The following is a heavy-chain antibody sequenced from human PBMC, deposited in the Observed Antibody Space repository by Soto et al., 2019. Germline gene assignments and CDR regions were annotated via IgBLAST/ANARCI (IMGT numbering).Heavy chain of an antibody. CDR1: GFTVSSNY. J-gene: IGHJ4*02. V-gene: IGHV3-53*04. CDR2: IYSGGST. CDR3: ARDFRPPYGVRYFDY. Sequence: EVQLVESGGGLVQPGGSLRLSCPASGFTVSSNYMSWVRQAPGKGLEWVSVIYSGGSTHYADSVKGRFTISRHNSKNTLYLLMNSLRAEDTAVYYCARDFRPPYGVRYFDYWGQGTLVTVSS. D-gene: IGHD4-17*01.